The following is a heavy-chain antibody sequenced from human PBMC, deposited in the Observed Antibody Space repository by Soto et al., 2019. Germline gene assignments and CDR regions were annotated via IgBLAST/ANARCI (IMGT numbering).Heavy chain of an antibody. V-gene: IGHV3-7*01. J-gene: IGHJ6*02. CDR3: ARDLAQGIAAAGTSFYYYYYGMDV. Sequence: GSLRLSCAASGFRFSSYWMSCVRQAPGKGLQLVANINRDASEKYYVDSLKGRFTISRDNAENSLYLQMNSLRAEDTAVYYCARDLAQGIAAAGTSFYYYYYGMDVWGQGTTVTVSS. CDR2: INRDASEK. CDR1: GFRFSSYW. D-gene: IGHD6-13*01.